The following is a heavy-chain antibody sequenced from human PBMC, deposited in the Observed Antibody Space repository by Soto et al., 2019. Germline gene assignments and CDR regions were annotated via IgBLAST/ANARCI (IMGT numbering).Heavy chain of an antibody. V-gene: IGHV1-8*01. J-gene: IGHJ4*02. CDR3: ARRSDGNGWYGTFDY. CDR1: GYTFTSYD. CDR2: MNPNTGNS. Sequence: QVQLVQSGAEVRKPGASVKVSCEASGYTFTSYDIYWVRQATGQGLEWMGWMNPNTGNSGYAQKFQGRVTVTSDTSINTVHMELSSLRSEDTAVYYCARRSDGNGWYGTFDYWGQGTLVTVSS. D-gene: IGHD6-19*01.